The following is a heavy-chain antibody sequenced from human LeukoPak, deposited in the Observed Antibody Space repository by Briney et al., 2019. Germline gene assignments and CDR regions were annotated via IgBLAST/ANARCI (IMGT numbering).Heavy chain of an antibody. J-gene: IGHJ5*02. CDR2: IKSKGDGGAT. CDR1: GFIISNAW. V-gene: IGHV3-15*01. CDR3: TTVTLRPHSA. Sequence: GGSLRLSCAGSGFIISNAWMSWVRQAPGKGLEWVGRIKSKGDGGATDYAAPVKGRFTISRDDSKNTLYLQMNNLKTEDTAVYYCTTVTLRPHSAWGQGTLVTVSS. D-gene: IGHD1-14*01.